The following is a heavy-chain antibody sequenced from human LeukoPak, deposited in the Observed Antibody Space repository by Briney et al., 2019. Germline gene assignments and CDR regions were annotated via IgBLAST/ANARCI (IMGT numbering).Heavy chain of an antibody. V-gene: IGHV3-7*03. CDR1: GFTFSRDS. CDR2: IKEDGTEK. CDR3: AKVPTLTWGGQFDP. D-gene: IGHD7-27*01. J-gene: IGHJ5*02. Sequence: PGGSLRLSCEVSGFTFSRDSMSWSRQAPGKGLEWGAKIKEDGTEKYYVGSVEGRFTISRDNARNTLFLQMNSLRAEDTAVYYCAKVPTLTWGGQFDPWGQGTLVTVSS.